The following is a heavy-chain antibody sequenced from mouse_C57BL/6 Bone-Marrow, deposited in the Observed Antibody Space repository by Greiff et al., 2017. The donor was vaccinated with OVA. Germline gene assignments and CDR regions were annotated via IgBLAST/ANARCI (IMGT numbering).Heavy chain of an antibody. Sequence: DVKLVESGGGLVKPGGSLKLSCAASGFTFSSYAMSWVRQTPEKRLEWVATISDGGSYTYYPDNVKGRFTISRDNAKNNLYLQMSHLKSEDTAMYYCARDGYGSPFDYWGQGTTLTVSS. J-gene: IGHJ2*01. CDR2: ISDGGSYT. CDR3: ARDGYGSPFDY. V-gene: IGHV5-4*01. CDR1: GFTFSSYA. D-gene: IGHD1-1*01.